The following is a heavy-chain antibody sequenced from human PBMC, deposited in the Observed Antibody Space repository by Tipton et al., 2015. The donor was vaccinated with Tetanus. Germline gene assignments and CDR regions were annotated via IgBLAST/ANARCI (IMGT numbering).Heavy chain of an antibody. V-gene: IGHV3-11*06. D-gene: IGHD1-26*01. CDR2: ISSTSSYI. J-gene: IGHJ4*02. CDR3: ASGSTLDY. CDR1: GFTFSDYY. Sequence: SLRLSCTASGFTFSDYYMSWIRQAPGKGLEWLSYISSTSSYIYYGDSMKGRVTVSRDNAKSSLFLQMNNLRADDTGIYYCASGSTLDYWGQGTLVTVSS.